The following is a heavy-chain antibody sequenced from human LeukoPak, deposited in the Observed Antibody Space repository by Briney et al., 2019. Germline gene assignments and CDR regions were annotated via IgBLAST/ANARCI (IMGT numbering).Heavy chain of an antibody. Sequence: GRSLTLTCAVSGCNIGAYAIHWVRQAPGKGLEWVCGINWRSDFIAYADSVRGRFTISRDNANNYVYLQMSSLGPEDTALYYCCKDTAPTTSTRVYALDFWDQRTVVTVSS. D-gene: IGHD4-11*01. CDR3: CKDTAPTTSTRVYALDF. CDR2: INWRSDFI. CDR1: GCNIGAYA. V-gene: IGHV3-9*01. J-gene: IGHJ3*01.